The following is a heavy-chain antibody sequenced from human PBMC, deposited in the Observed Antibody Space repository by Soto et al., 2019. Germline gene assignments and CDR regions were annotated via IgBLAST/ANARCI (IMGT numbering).Heavy chain of an antibody. CDR2: FDPEDGET. D-gene: IGHD2-15*01. CDR1: GYTLTELS. J-gene: IGHJ5*02. Sequence: ASVKVSCKVSGYTLTELSMHWVRQAPGKGLEWMGGFDPEDGETIYAQKFQGRVTMTEDTSTDTAYMELSSLRSEDTAVYYCATDPLGYCSGGRCLTWGQGTLVTVSS. V-gene: IGHV1-24*01. CDR3: ATDPLGYCSGGRCLT.